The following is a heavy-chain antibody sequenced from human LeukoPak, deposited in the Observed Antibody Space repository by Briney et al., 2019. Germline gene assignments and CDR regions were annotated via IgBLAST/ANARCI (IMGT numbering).Heavy chain of an antibody. CDR1: GDSISTNYW. Sequence: SETLSLTCAVSGDSISTNYWWTWVRQPPGKGLEWIGEIYHSGSINYNPSLKNRVTLSIDKSNNHFSLRLSSLSAADTAVYYCARGGDAMGNGASSLDNWGQGTLVTVSS. V-gene: IGHV4-4*02. D-gene: IGHD1-1*01. J-gene: IGHJ4*02. CDR3: ARGGDAMGNGASSLDN. CDR2: IYHSGSI.